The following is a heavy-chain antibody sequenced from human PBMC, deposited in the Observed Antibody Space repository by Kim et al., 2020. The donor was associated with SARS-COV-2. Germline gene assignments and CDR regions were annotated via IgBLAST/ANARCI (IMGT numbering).Heavy chain of an antibody. J-gene: IGHJ5*02. D-gene: IGHD5-12*01. Sequence: SETLSLTCTVSGGSISSSSYYWGWIRQPPGKGLEWIGSIYYSGSTYYNPSLKSRVTISVDTSKNQFSLKLSSVTAADTAVYYCARTAVEMATILYNWFDPWGQGTLVTVSS. CDR3: ARTAVEMATILYNWFDP. V-gene: IGHV4-39*01. CDR2: IYYSGST. CDR1: GGSISSSSYY.